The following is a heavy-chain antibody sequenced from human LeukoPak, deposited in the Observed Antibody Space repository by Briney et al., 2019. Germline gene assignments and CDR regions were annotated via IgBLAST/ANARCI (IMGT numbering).Heavy chain of an antibody. Sequence: GRSLRLSCAASGFTFSSYAMHWVRQAPGKGLEWVAVISYDGSNKYYADSVKGRFTISRDNSKNKLYLQMNSLRAEDTAVYYCARTWSGHFDYWGQGTLVTVSS. CDR2: ISYDGSNK. D-gene: IGHD3-3*01. V-gene: IGHV3-30-3*01. CDR3: ARTWSGHFDY. CDR1: GFTFSSYA. J-gene: IGHJ4*02.